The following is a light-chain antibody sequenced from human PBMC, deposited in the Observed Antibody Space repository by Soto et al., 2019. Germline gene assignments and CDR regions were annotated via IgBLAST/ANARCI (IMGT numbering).Light chain of an antibody. Sequence: DIVLTQSPATLSLSPGERATLSCRASQSVSSYLVWFQQKPGQAPRLLIYDASTRATGIPARFSGSGSGTDFTLTISSLEPEDFAVYYCLQRSNWPLTFGPGTKVDIK. CDR3: LQRSNWPLT. V-gene: IGKV3-11*01. J-gene: IGKJ3*01. CDR2: DAS. CDR1: QSVSSY.